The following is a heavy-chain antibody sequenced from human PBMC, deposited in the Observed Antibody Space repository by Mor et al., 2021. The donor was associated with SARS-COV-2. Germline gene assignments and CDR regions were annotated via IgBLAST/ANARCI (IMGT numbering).Heavy chain of an antibody. J-gene: IGHJ4*02. CDR3: ARELEYSSSGHFDY. Sequence: SPSFQGQVTISADKSISTAYLQWSSLKASDTAMYYCARELEYSSSGHFDYWGQGTLVTVSS. D-gene: IGHD6-6*01. V-gene: IGHV5-51*01.